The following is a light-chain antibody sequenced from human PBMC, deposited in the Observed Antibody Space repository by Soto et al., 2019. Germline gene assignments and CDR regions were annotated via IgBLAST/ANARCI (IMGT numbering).Light chain of an antibody. CDR1: QRISSRS. CDR3: QQYGSSPPT. V-gene: IGKV3-20*01. CDR2: GAS. Sequence: EIVLTQSPGTLSLSPGERGTLSCRASQRISSRSLAWYQQKPGQAPRLLIYGASNRATGIPDRFSGSGSGTDFTLTISRLEPEDLAVYHCQQYGSSPPTFGQGTKVEIK. J-gene: IGKJ1*01.